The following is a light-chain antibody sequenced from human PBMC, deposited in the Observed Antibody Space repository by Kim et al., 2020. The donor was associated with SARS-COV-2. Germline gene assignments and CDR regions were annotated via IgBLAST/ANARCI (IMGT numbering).Light chain of an antibody. CDR3: QCYDSSLSGHVV. J-gene: IGLJ2*01. V-gene: IGLV1-40*01. CDR1: SSNIGAGYD. Sequence: QSVLTQPPSVSGAPGQRVTISCTGSSSNIGAGYDVHWYQQLPGTAPKLLIYGDSHRPSGVPDRFSGSKSGTSASLAITGLQVEDEADYYCQCYDSSLSGHVVFGGGTQLTVL. CDR2: GDS.